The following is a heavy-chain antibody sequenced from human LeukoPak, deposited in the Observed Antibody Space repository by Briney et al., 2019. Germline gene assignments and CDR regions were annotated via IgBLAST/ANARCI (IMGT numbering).Heavy chain of an antibody. Sequence: SETLSLTCSVSGGSISTISSSRYYWGWIRQPPGQGLEWIGSIYHSGSTYYKSSLKSRVTILVDTSKNQFFLKLSSVTAADTAVYYCGRHGSYYGSAPHYYFDYWGQGTLVTVSS. CDR2: IYHSGST. V-gene: IGHV4-39*01. D-gene: IGHD3-10*01. J-gene: IGHJ4*02. CDR1: GGSISTISSSRYY. CDR3: GRHGSYYGSAPHYYFDY.